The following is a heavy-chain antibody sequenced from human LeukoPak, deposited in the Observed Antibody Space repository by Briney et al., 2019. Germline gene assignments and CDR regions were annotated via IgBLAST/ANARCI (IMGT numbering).Heavy chain of an antibody. CDR2: IYYSGSP. Sequence: SETLSLTCTVSGGSISSNSYYWGWIRQPPGKGLEWIVSIYYSGSPYYNPSLKSRVTISVDTSKNQFSLKVISVTAAGTAVYFCARLGTARTGFDFWGQGNLVTVSS. V-gene: IGHV4-39*01. CDR3: ARLGTARTGFDF. D-gene: IGHD3/OR15-3a*01. J-gene: IGHJ4*02. CDR1: GGSISSNSYY.